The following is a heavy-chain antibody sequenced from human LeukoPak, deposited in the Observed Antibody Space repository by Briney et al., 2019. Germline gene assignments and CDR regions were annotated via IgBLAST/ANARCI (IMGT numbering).Heavy chain of an antibody. D-gene: IGHD3-10*01. J-gene: IGHJ6*03. CDR1: GYTFTSYY. CDR2: INPSGGST. CDR3: ARGMRGYGSGSYYDYYYYMDV. Sequence: ASVKVSCKASGYTFTSYYMHWVRQAPGQGLEWMGIINPSGGSTSYAQKFQGRATMTRDTSTSTVYMELSSLRSEDTAVYYCARGMRGYGSGSYYDYYYYMDVWGKGTTVTVSS. V-gene: IGHV1-46*01.